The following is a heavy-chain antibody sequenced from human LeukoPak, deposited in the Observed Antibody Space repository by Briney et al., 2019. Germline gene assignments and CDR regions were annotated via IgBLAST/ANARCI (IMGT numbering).Heavy chain of an antibody. V-gene: IGHV1-8*01. CDR3: ARGKHRPPYSSGCLGY. D-gene: IGHD6-19*01. CDR1: GYTFTSYD. Sequence: ASVKVSCKPSGYTFTSYDINWVRQATGQGLEWMGWMNPTSGNTGYAQKFQGRVTMTRNTSISTAYMELSSLRSEDTAVYYCARGKHRPPYSSGCLGYWGQGTLVTVSS. J-gene: IGHJ4*02. CDR2: MNPTSGNT.